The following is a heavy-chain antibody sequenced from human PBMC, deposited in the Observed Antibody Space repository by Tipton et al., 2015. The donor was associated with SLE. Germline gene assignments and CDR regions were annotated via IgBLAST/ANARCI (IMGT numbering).Heavy chain of an antibody. CDR1: GYTFTGYY. J-gene: IGHJ4*02. V-gene: IGHV1-2*06. CDR2: INPNSGGT. Sequence: QSGPEVKKPGASVKVSCKASGYTFTGYYMHWVRQAPGQGLEWMGRINPNSGGTNYVQKFQGRVTMTRDTSISTAYMELSRLRSDDTAVYYCARTVSGSYSDYWGQGTLVTVSS. D-gene: IGHD1-26*01. CDR3: ARTVSGSYSDY.